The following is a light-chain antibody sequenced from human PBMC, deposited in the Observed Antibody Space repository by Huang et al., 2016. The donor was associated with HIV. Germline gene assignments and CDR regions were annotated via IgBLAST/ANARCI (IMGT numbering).Light chain of an antibody. J-gene: IGKJ4*01. CDR3: QQYGSSLLT. Sequence: EIVLTQSPGTLSLSPGERATLSCRASQSVSSNYLAWYQQKPGQAPRLRIYGASSRATGIPDRFSVSGSGTDFTLTISRLEPEDFAVYYCQQYGSSLLTFGGGTKVEIK. CDR2: GAS. V-gene: IGKV3-20*01. CDR1: QSVSSNY.